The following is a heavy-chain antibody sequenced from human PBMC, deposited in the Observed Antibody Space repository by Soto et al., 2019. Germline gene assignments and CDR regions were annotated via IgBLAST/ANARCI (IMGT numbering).Heavy chain of an antibody. CDR1: GYTFTGYA. CDR3: ARGLGGARTYFDY. V-gene: IGHV1-3*01. Sequence: ASVKVSCKASGYTFTGYAMHWVRQAPGQRLEWMGWINAGNGNTKYSQKFQGRVTITRDTSASTAYMELSSLRSEDTAVYYCARGLGGARTYFDYWGQGTLVTVS. J-gene: IGHJ4*02. D-gene: IGHD3-10*01. CDR2: INAGNGNT.